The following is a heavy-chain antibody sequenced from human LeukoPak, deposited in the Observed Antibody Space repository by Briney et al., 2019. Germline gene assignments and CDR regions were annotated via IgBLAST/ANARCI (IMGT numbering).Heavy chain of an antibody. Sequence: GGSLRLSCAASGFTVSSNYMSWVRQAPGKGLEWVSVIYSGGSTYYADSVKGRFTISRDNSKNTLYLQMNSLRAEDTAVYYCARDVPDDYYYGMDVWGQGTTVTVSS. D-gene: IGHD2-2*01. CDR2: IYSGGST. CDR3: ARDVPDDYYYGMDV. V-gene: IGHV3-53*01. CDR1: GFTVSSNY. J-gene: IGHJ6*02.